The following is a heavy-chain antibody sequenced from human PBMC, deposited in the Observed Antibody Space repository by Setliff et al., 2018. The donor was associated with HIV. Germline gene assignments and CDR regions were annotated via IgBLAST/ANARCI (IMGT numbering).Heavy chain of an antibody. CDR3: ARIGSGWSVGWFDP. CDR2: IYHSGTT. CDR1: GFSFRTYW. V-gene: IGHV4-4*02. J-gene: IGHJ5*02. Sequence: GSLRLSCAASGFSFRTYWMSWVRQAPGKGLEWIGYIYHSGTTYYNPSLKSRATISIDTSKNQLSLKLRSVTAADTAVYYCARIGSGWSVGWFDPWGQGTLVTVSS. D-gene: IGHD6-13*01.